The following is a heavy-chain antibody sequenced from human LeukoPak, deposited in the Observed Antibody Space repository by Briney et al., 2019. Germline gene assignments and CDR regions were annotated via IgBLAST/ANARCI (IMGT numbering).Heavy chain of an antibody. Sequence: GGSLTLSCAASGFTFSSYAMSSVRQAPGKGLEWVSAISGSGGSTYYADSVKGRFTISRDNSKNTLYLQMNSLRAEDTAVYYCAKSEYDYIWGSCGDYWGQGTLVTVSS. CDR3: AKSEYDYIWGSCGDY. CDR2: ISGSGGST. V-gene: IGHV3-23*01. J-gene: IGHJ4*02. CDR1: GFTFSSYA. D-gene: IGHD3-16*01.